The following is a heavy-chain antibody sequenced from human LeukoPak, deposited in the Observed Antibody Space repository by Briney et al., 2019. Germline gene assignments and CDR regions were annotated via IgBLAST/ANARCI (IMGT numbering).Heavy chain of an antibody. J-gene: IGHJ5*02. Sequence: PSQTLSLTCTVSGGSISSGDYYWSWIRQPPGKGLEWIGYIYYSGSTYYNPSLKSRVTISVDTSKNQFSLKLSSVTAADTAVYYCARESHYYDSSGYRAGNWFDPWGQGTLVTVSS. V-gene: IGHV4-30-4*01. CDR2: IYYSGST. D-gene: IGHD3-22*01. CDR1: GGSISSGDYY. CDR3: ARESHYYDSSGYRAGNWFDP.